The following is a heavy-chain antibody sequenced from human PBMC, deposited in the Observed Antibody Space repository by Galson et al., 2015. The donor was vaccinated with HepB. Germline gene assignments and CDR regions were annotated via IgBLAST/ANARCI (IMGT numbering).Heavy chain of an antibody. CDR2: INAGNGGA. CDR1: GLTFRTSA. CDR3: VKDLRSPEY. V-gene: IGHV3-23*01. Sequence: SLRLSCAASGLTFRTSAMSWVRQAPGRGLDWVAGINAGNGGAYYADSVKGRFTVSKDNSKNTVYLQMNSLGGEDTAVYCCVKDLRSPEYWGQGTLVTVSS. D-gene: IGHD5-12*01. J-gene: IGHJ4*02.